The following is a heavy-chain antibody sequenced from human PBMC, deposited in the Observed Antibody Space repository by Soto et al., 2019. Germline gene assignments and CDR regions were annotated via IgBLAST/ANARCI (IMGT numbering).Heavy chain of an antibody. D-gene: IGHD2-2*01. Sequence: GASVKVSCKASGFTFTSSAVQWVRQARGQRLEWIGWIVVGSGNTNYAQKFQERVTITRDMSTSTAYMELSSLRSEDTAVYYCAAVFVGYCSSTSCYLGGYGMDVWGQGTTVTVSS. V-gene: IGHV1-58*01. CDR1: GFTFTSSA. J-gene: IGHJ6*02. CDR3: AAVFVGYCSSTSCYLGGYGMDV. CDR2: IVVGSGNT.